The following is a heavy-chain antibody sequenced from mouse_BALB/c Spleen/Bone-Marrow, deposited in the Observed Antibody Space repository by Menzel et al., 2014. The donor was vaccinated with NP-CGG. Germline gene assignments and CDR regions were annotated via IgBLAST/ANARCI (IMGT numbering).Heavy chain of an antibody. CDR1: GYAFTNYW. J-gene: IGHJ4*01. Sequence: QVQLKESGAELVRPGTSVKVSCEASGYAFTNYWIEWIKQRPGQGLEWIGVINPGSGGINYNEKFKGKATLTADKSSSTAYMQLSSLTSDDSAAYFCARELVRGMDYWGQGTSVTVSS. CDR3: ARELVRGMDY. D-gene: IGHD1-1*01. V-gene: IGHV1-54*01. CDR2: INPGSGGI.